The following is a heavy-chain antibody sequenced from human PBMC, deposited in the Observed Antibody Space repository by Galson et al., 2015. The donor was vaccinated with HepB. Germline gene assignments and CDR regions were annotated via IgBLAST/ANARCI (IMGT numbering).Heavy chain of an antibody. D-gene: IGHD6-19*01. V-gene: IGHV1-18*04. CDR2: ISAYNGNT. Sequence: SVKVSCKASGYTFTSYGISWVRQAPGQGLEWMGWISAYNGNTNYAQKLQGRVTMTTDTSTSTAYMELRSLRSDDTAVYYCAREGGSGWYVSRYYYYGMDVWGQGTTVTVSS. J-gene: IGHJ6*02. CDR3: AREGGSGWYVSRYYYYGMDV. CDR1: GYTFTSYG.